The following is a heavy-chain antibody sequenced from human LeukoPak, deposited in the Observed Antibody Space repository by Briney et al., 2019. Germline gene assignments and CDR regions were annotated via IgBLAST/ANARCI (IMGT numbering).Heavy chain of an antibody. CDR2: IRYDESNK. D-gene: IGHD2-8*02. J-gene: IGHJ3*02. Sequence: PGGSLRLSCAASGFTFSNYAMHWVRQAPGKGLDWVSFIRYDESNKYYADSVKGRFTISRDNSKNTLYLQMNSLRAEDTAVYYCAKVATHDPWSAFDIWGQGTMVTVSS. CDR3: AKVATHDPWSAFDI. V-gene: IGHV3-30*02. CDR1: GFTFSNYA.